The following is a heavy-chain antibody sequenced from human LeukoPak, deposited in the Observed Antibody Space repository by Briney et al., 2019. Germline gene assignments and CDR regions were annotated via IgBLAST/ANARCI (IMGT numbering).Heavy chain of an antibody. CDR1: GGSVTSGSHY. V-gene: IGHV4-61*01. J-gene: IGHJ6*02. CDR3: AGVQSQNYYAMDV. Sequence: SETLSLTCTVSGGSVTSGSHYWSWVRQPPGKGLEWIGNIYYSGNANYNPSLKSRVTMSVDRSKNQLSLKLSSVTAADTAVYYCAGVQSQNYYAMDVWGPGTPVTVSS. CDR2: IYYSGNA.